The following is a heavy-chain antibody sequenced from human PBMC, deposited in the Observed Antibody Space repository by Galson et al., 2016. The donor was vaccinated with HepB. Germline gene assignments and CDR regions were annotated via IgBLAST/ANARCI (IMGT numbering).Heavy chain of an antibody. D-gene: IGHD3-22*01. Sequence: SLRLSCAASGFKFSSYGMHWVRQAPGEGLEWVAVIWFDGSELYYADSVKGRFTISRDNSKNTLFLQMNNLRGEDTAVYYCARDGAGEDNSGYTSDHWGQGTLVTVSS. V-gene: IGHV3-33*01. CDR2: IWFDGSEL. CDR1: GFKFSSYG. J-gene: IGHJ4*02. CDR3: ARDGAGEDNSGYTSDH.